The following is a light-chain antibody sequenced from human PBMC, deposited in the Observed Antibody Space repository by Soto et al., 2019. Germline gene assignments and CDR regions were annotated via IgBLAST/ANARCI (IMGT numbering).Light chain of an antibody. CDR3: QPHYDWTT. J-gene: IGKJ5*01. CDR1: QSIGTF. V-gene: IGKV3-11*01. CDR2: GAS. Sequence: IMLWISLAAVSLSQKERATVSCRASQSIGTFFAWYQQKPGQAPRLLIYGASSRATGIPDRFSGSGSGTDFILTISSVESEDFPIYYCQPHYDWTTFAQGTRLEIK.